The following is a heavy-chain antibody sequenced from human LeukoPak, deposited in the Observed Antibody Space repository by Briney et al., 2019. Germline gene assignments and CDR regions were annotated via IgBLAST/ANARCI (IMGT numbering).Heavy chain of an antibody. CDR2: ISTYNGNT. CDR1: GYTFTSYD. CDR3: ARDHSGNWFDP. D-gene: IGHD1-26*01. Sequence: ASVNVSCKASGYTFTSYDIIWVRQAPGQGLEWMGWISTYNGNTNYAQKLQGRVTMTTDTITTTAYMELRSLRSDDTAVYYCARDHSGNWFDPWGQGTLVTVSS. J-gene: IGHJ5*02. V-gene: IGHV1-18*01.